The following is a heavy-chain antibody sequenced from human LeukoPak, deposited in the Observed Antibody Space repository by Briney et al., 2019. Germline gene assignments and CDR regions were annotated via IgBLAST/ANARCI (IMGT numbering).Heavy chain of an antibody. D-gene: IGHD6-13*01. CDR1: GGSISSYD. J-gene: IGHJ5*02. V-gene: IGHV4-59*13. Sequence: SETLSLTCTVSGGSISSYDWRWIRHPPAEGLEWLGYLYYSGSPSTNPSLKSRVTVPIDTCKHQFSLKLSSVTAADTAVYDCARDRDTTIAAAGTGWFDPWGQGTLVTVSS. CDR3: ARDRDTTIAAAGTGWFDP. CDR2: LYYSGSP.